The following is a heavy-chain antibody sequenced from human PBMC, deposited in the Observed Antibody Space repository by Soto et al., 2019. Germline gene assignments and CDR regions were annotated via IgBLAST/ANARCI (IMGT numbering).Heavy chain of an antibody. CDR2: ISTYNGNT. CDR3: ARGPADYYDNSGDYFLDY. D-gene: IGHD3-22*01. CDR1: GYTFTTYG. Sequence: QVQLVQSGAEVKKPGASVKVSCKASGYTFTTYGMSWVRQAPGQGLDWMGWISTYNGNTKYAERLQGRVTMTTDTTTCTAYMGLRSLRSDHTAVYYCARGPADYYDNSGDYFLDYWGQGTLVTVSS. J-gene: IGHJ4*02. V-gene: IGHV1-18*01.